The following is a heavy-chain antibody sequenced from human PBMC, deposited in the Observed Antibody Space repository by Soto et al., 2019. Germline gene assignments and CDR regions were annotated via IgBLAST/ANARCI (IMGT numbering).Heavy chain of an antibody. CDR1: GYTFTSYD. V-gene: IGHV1-8*01. D-gene: IGHD3-3*01. CDR3: ARVSKRFLAYYDFWSGRSSYCYMDV. J-gene: IGHJ6*03. Sequence: ASVKVSCKASGYTFTSYDINWVRQATGQGLEWMGWMNPNSGNTGYAQKFQGRVTMTRNTSISTAYMELSSLRSEDTAVYYCARVSKRFLAYYDFWSGRSSYCYMDVWGKGTTVTVSS. CDR2: MNPNSGNT.